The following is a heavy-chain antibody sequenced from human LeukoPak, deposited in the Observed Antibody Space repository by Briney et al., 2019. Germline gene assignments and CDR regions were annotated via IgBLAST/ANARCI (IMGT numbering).Heavy chain of an antibody. J-gene: IGHJ4*02. Sequence: PGGSLRLSCAASGFTFSSYSMTWVRQAPGKGLEWVSSISSSSSYIYYADSVKGRFTISRDNAKNSLYLQMNSLRAEDTAVYYCARGMLDYDFWSGYHYYFDYWGQGTLVTVSS. CDR1: GFTFSSYS. CDR3: ARGMLDYDFWSGYHYYFDY. V-gene: IGHV3-21*01. D-gene: IGHD3-3*01. CDR2: ISSSSSYI.